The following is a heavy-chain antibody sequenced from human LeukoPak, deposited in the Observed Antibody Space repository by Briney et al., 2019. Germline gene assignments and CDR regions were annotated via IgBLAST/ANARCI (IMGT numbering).Heavy chain of an antibody. J-gene: IGHJ3*02. CDR3: ARGGYDHAFDI. V-gene: IGHV3-74*01. CDR2: IGNDGSGT. CDR1: RFTFSSYW. Sequence: GGSLRLSCVASRFTFSSYWFHWVRQAPGKGLVWVSRIGNDGSGTIYADSVKGRFTISRDNAKSTLYLQMNSLKAEDTAVYYCARGGYDHAFDIWGQGTMVTVSS. D-gene: IGHD2-15*01.